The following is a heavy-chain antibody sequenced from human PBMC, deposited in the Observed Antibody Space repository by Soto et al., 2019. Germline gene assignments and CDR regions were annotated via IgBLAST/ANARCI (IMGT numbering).Heavy chain of an antibody. CDR1: GFTLNYYW. Sequence: PGGSLRLSCEASGFTLNYYWMHWVRQAPGKGLEWVSGISWNSGIIDYADSVKGRFTISRDNAKNSLYLQMNGLRAEDTALYYCAKGYSYGVLEPLGYWGQGTLVTVSS. CDR3: AKGYSYGVLEPLGY. D-gene: IGHD5-18*01. CDR2: ISWNSGII. V-gene: IGHV3-9*01. J-gene: IGHJ4*02.